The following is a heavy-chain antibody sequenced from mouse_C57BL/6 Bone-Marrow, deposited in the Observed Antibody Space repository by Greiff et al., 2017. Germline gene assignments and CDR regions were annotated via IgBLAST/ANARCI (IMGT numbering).Heavy chain of an antibody. D-gene: IGHD1-1*01. CDR2: FDPSDSYT. J-gene: IGHJ1*03. CDR3: ERDYGSSLYWYVDV. CDR1: GYTFTSYW. Sequence: QVQLQQPGAELVKPGAPVKLSCKASGYTFTSYWMQWVKQRPGQGLEWIGEFDPSDSYTNYNQKFKGKATLTVDTSSSTAYMQLSSLTSEDSAVYYCERDYGSSLYWYVDVWGTGTTVTVSS. V-gene: IGHV1-50*01.